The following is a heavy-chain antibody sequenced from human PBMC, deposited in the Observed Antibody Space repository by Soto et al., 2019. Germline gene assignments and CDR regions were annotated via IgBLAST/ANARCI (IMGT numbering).Heavy chain of an antibody. D-gene: IGHD1-26*01. CDR3: ARDRGGSYYSGDYGMDV. Sequence: SEKGWFKASWYTFTSNCIMWLRQSPEQELEWMGWISAYNGNTNYAQKLQGRVTMTTDTSTSAAYMELRSLRSDDTAVYYCARDRGGSYYSGDYGMDVGGQGTMVNVYS. CDR1: WYTFTSNC. J-gene: IGHJ6*02. CDR2: ISAYNGNT. V-gene: IGHV1-18*04.